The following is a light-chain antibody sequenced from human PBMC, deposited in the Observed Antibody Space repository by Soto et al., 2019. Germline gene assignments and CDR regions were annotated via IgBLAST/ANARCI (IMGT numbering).Light chain of an antibody. CDR2: ATS. CDR1: HDISNE. Sequence: AIPLTQSPPCLSASVGESVIVTCRASHDISNELGWYQQKPGKAPKLLIQATSNLQGGVPLRFSGSGSGTGFTLTVSSLQPEDIPTYYCLQDHSYHRTFGEGTKVE. CDR3: LQDHSYHRT. V-gene: IGKV1-6*01. J-gene: IGKJ1*01.